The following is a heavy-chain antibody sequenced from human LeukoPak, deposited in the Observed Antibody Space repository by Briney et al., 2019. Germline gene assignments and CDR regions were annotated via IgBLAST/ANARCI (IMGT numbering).Heavy chain of an antibody. CDR3: ARTSSIAARPGFWFDP. CDR1: GYTFTSHY. V-gene: IGHV1-46*01. D-gene: IGHD6-6*01. Sequence: GASVKVSCKASGYTFTSHYMHWVRQAPGQGLEWMGIINPSGGSTSYAQKFQGRVTMTRDTSTSTVYMELSSLRSEDTAVYYCARTSSIAARPGFWFDPWGQGTLVTVSS. J-gene: IGHJ5*02. CDR2: INPSGGST.